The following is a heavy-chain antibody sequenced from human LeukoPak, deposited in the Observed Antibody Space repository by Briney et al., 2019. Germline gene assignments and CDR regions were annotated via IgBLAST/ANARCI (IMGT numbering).Heavy chain of an antibody. Sequence: ASVKVSCKASGYTFTSYGISWVRQVPGQGLEWMGWISAYNGNTNYAQKLQGRVTMTTDTSTSTAYMELRSLRSDDTAVYYCARGAPGYQLLDHNWFDPWGQGTLVTVSS. J-gene: IGHJ5*02. CDR2: ISAYNGNT. V-gene: IGHV1-18*01. CDR3: ARGAPGYQLLDHNWFDP. CDR1: GYTFTSYG. D-gene: IGHD2-2*01.